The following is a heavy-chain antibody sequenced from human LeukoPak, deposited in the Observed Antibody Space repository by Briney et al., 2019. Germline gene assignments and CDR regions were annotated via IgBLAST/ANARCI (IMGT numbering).Heavy chain of an antibody. CDR1: GGCISSSNYY. J-gene: IGHJ6*04. Sequence: PSETLSLTCTVSGGCISSSNYYWGWIRQPPGKGLEWIGSIYYTGSTYYNPSLKSRVTISVDTSKNQFSLKLSSVTAADTAVYYCTRTIFDLPDVWGKGTTVTVSS. CDR2: IYYTGST. D-gene: IGHD3-3*01. V-gene: IGHV4-39*01. CDR3: TRTIFDLPDV.